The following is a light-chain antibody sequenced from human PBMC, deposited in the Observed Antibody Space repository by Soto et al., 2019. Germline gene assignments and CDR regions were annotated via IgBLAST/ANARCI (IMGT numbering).Light chain of an antibody. J-gene: IGKJ1*01. Sequence: EIVMTQSPATLSVSPGERATLSCRASQSVSSNLAWYQQKPGQAPRLLIYGASTRATGIPARFIGSGSGTVFTLTISSLQSEDFAVYYCQHYNNWPPWTFGQGTKVETK. CDR3: QHYNNWPPWT. V-gene: IGKV3-15*01. CDR1: QSVSSN. CDR2: GAS.